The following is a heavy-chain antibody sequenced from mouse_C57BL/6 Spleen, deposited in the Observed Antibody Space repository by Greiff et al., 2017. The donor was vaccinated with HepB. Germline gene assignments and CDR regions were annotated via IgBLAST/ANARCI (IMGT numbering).Heavy chain of an antibody. CDR2: IYPGDGDT. Sequence: VQGVESGAELVKPGASVKISCKASGYAFSSYWMNWVKQRPGKGLEWIGQIYPGDGDTNYNGKFKGKATLTADKSSSTAYMQLSSLTSEDSAVYFCARSYYSNYLFAYWGQGTLVTVSA. CDR3: ARSYYSNYLFAY. J-gene: IGHJ3*01. CDR1: GYAFSSYW. D-gene: IGHD2-5*01. V-gene: IGHV1-80*01.